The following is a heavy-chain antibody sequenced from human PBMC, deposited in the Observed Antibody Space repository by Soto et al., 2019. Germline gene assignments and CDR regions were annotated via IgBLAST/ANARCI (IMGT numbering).Heavy chain of an antibody. D-gene: IGHD3-3*01. J-gene: IGHJ4*02. CDR2: IHTDGVT. CDR3: AREKGTGDWDNFFHY. CDR1: GFTVNSYY. V-gene: IGHV3-66*01. Sequence: EVQLVESGGGLVQPGGSLRLSCEASGFTVNSYYMSWVRQAPGKGLEWVAVIHTDGVTYYADSVKGRFISRDNSKNTLYLQMSSLRAEDTAVYYCAREKGTGDWDNFFHYWGQGTLVTVSS.